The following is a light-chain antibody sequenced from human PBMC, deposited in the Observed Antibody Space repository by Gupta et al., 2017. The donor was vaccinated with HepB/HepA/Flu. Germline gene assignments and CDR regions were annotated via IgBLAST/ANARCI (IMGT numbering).Light chain of an antibody. Sequence: DIQITQSLASVSASVADRVTITCRASQGISSWLAWYQQKPGKAPKLLIYGASSLQSGVPSRLSGSGSETDFTLTISSLQPEDFATYYCQQANSFRALAFGGGTKVEIK. CDR2: GAS. J-gene: IGKJ4*01. CDR1: QGISSW. CDR3: QQANSFRALA. V-gene: IGKV1D-12*01.